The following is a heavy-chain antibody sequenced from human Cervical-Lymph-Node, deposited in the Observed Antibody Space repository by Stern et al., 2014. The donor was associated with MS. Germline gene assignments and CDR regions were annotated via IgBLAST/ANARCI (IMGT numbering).Heavy chain of an antibody. CDR1: GFTFSSYA. D-gene: IGHD5-12*01. CDR2: ISGSGGST. J-gene: IGHJ4*02. CDR3: ANNIVATQDFDY. Sequence: EMQLVESGGGLVQPGGSLRLSCAASGFTFSSYAMSWVRQAPGKGLDWVSAISGSGGSTYYADSVKGRFTISRDNSKNTLYLQMNSLRAEDTAVYYCANNIVATQDFDYWGQGTLVTVSS. V-gene: IGHV3-23*04.